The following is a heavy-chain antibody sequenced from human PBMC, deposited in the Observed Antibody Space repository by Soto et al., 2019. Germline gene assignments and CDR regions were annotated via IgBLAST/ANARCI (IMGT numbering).Heavy chain of an antibody. CDR1: GYTFTSYA. Sequence: ASVKVSCKASGYTFTSYAMHWVRQAPGQRLEWMGWINAGNGNTKYSQRFQGRVTITRDTSASTAYMELSRLRSDDTAVYYCAREIRNCSSTSCYSYYYYGMDVWGQGTTVTVSS. J-gene: IGHJ6*02. CDR3: AREIRNCSSTSCYSYYYYGMDV. D-gene: IGHD2-2*01. V-gene: IGHV1-3*01. CDR2: INAGNGNT.